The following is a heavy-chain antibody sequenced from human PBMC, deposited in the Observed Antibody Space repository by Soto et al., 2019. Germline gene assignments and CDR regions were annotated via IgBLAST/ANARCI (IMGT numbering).Heavy chain of an antibody. CDR3: TRDQGGSYDSWFDP. CDR1: FSMYS. V-gene: IGHV3-21*06. CDR2: ISSGSDYI. J-gene: IGHJ5*02. Sequence: DVQVEESGGGLVKPGGSLRLACNFSFSMYSMDWVRQAPGEGLEWVASISSGSDYIKYADSVKGRFTISRDNTKNSVSLQMSSLRVEDTAMYYCTRDQGGSYDSWFDPWGRGTLVTVSS. D-gene: IGHD1-26*01.